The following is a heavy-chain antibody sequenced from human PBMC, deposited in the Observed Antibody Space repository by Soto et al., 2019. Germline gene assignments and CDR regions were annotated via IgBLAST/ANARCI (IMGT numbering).Heavy chain of an antibody. V-gene: IGHV4-59*01. CDR2: IYYSGST. J-gene: IGHJ6*03. Sequence: SETLSLTCTVSCGSISSYYWSWIRQPPGKGLEWIGYIYYSGSTNYNPSLKSRVTISVDTSKNQFSLKLSSVTAADTAAYYCARDQGGYDFWSGYSVRGYYYYYMDVWGKGTTVTVSS. CDR3: ARDQGGYDFWSGYSVRGYYYYYMDV. D-gene: IGHD3-3*01. CDR1: CGSISSYY.